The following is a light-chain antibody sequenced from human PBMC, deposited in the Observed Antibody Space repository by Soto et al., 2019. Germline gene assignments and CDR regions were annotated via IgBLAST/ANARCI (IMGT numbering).Light chain of an antibody. J-gene: IGLJ2*01. CDR1: SSNIGAGYN. Sequence: QSVLTQPPSVSGAPGQRVTSSCTGSSSNIGAGYNVHWYQQLPGTAPKLVIYSNSNRPSGVPDRFSGPKSGTSASLAITGLQAEDEADYYCQSYDSSLSGHVVFGGGTKLTVL. V-gene: IGLV1-40*01. CDR2: SNS. CDR3: QSYDSSLSGHVV.